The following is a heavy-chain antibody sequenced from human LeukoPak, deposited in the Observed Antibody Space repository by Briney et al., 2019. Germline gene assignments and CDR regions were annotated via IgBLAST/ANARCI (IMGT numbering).Heavy chain of an antibody. V-gene: IGHV1-69*13. CDR2: IIPIFGTA. CDR3: ARDGDDYGGD. J-gene: IGHJ4*02. Sequence: ASVKVSCKASGGTFSSYAISWVRQAPGQGLEWMGGIIPIFGTANYAQKFQGRVTITADESTSTAYMELSSLRSEDTAVYYCARDGDDYGGDWGQGTLVTVSS. D-gene: IGHD4-23*01. CDR1: GGTFSSYA.